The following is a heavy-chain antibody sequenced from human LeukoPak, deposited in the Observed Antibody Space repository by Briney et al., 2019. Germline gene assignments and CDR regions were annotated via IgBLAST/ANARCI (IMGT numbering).Heavy chain of an antibody. J-gene: IGHJ4*01. CDR3: AIDRGWQQFDY. CDR1: GFTFSSSW. CDR2: IKADGTGK. V-gene: IGHV3-7*01. D-gene: IGHD5-24*01. Sequence: GGSLRLSCVASGFTFSSSWMTWVRQAPGMGLERVANIKADGTGKYYVDSVRGRFSISRDSAKNSLYLELNSLRAEDTGVYFCAIDRGWQQFDYWGQGTLVTVSS.